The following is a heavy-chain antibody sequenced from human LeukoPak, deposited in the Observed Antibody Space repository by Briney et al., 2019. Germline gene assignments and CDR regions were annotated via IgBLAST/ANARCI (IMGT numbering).Heavy chain of an antibody. CDR3: ARDAPLDSGSYYFDP. V-gene: IGHV4-59*01. J-gene: IGHJ5*02. Sequence: PSETLSLTCTVSGGSISSYYWSWIRQPPGKRLEWIGYIYYSGSTNYNPSLKSRVTISVDTSKNQFSLKLSSVTAADTAVYYCARDAPLDSGSYYFDPWGQGTLVTVSS. CDR2: IYYSGST. CDR1: GGSISSYY. D-gene: IGHD3-10*01.